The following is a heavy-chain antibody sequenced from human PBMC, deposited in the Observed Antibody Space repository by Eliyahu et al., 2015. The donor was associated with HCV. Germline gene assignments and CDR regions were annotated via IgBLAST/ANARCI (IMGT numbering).Heavy chain of an antibody. D-gene: IGHD6-6*01. CDR3: AKLIDESSSGNYFDY. V-gene: IGHV3-23*01. J-gene: IGHJ4*02. Sequence: EVQLLESGGDLVQPGGSLRLSCAASGFPFINYAMSWVRQAPGKGXEWLSAISSXGGGTFHADSVKGRFTISRDNSKDTLYLQMDSLRVDDTAVYFCAKLIDESSSGNYFDYWGQGTQVTVSS. CDR1: GFPFINYA. CDR2: ISSXGGGT.